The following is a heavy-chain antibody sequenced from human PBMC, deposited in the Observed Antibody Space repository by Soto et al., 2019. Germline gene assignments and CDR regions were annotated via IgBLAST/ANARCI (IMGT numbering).Heavy chain of an antibody. J-gene: IGHJ4*02. CDR1: GGSISSYY. D-gene: IGHD3-10*01. Sequence: QVQLQESGPGLVKPSETLSLTCTVSGGSISSYYWSWIRQPPGKGLEWIGYIYYSGNTNYNPSLKSRVTKSLDTSKNQFSLRLSSVTAADTAVYYCARHLYGSGNYGFDYWGQGTLVTVSS. V-gene: IGHV4-59*08. CDR2: IYYSGNT. CDR3: ARHLYGSGNYGFDY.